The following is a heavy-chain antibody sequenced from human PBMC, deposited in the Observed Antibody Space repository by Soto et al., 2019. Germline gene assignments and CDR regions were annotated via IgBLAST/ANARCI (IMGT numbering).Heavy chain of an antibody. CDR1: GFTFTSSA. J-gene: IGHJ4*02. D-gene: IGHD4-17*01. V-gene: IGHV1-58*02. CDR3: AAYNHDYGDYYFDY. Sequence: ASVKVSCKASGFTFTSSAMQWVRQARGQRLEWIGWIVVGSGNTNYAQKFQERVTITRDMSTSTAYMELSSLRPEDTAVYYCAAYNHDYGDYYFDYWGQGTLVTVSS. CDR2: IVVGSGNT.